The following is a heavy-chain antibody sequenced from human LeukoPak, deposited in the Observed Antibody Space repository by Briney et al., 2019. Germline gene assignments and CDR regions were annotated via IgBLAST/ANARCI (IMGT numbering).Heavy chain of an antibody. Sequence: PGRSLRLSCAASGFTFSNHAIHWVRQDPGKGLEWVAVISYDASNKYYADSVRGRFTISRDNSQSTLSLQMDSLRAEDTAVYYCVREGHPKALNYWGQGTLVTVSS. CDR1: GFTFSNHA. CDR3: VREGHPKALNY. V-gene: IGHV3-30-3*01. J-gene: IGHJ4*02. CDR2: ISYDASNK.